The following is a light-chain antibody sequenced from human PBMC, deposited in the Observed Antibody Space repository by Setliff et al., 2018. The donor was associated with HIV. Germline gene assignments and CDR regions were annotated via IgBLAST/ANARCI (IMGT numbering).Light chain of an antibody. CDR2: DVS. J-gene: IGLJ1*01. CDR1: GSDVGGHKF. CDR3: SSYTSSSTYV. Sequence: QSALTQPASVSGSPGQSITISCTGTGSDVGGHKFVSWYQQHPGKVPKLMIYDVSNRPSGVSNRFSGSKSGNTASLTISGLQAEDEAEYFCSSYTSSSTYVFGAGTKVTVL. V-gene: IGLV2-14*03.